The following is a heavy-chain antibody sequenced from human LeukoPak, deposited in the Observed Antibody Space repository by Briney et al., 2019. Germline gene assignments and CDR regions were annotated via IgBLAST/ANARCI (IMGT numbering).Heavy chain of an antibody. V-gene: IGHV1-8*01. J-gene: IGHJ4*02. Sequence: ASVKVSCKASGYTFTSYDINWVRQATGQGLEWMGWMNPNSGNTGYAQKFQGRVTMTRNTSISTAYMELSSLRSEDTAVYYCATALGTNYDSSGRDWGQGTLVTVSS. CDR1: GYTFTSYD. D-gene: IGHD3-22*01. CDR2: MNPNSGNT. CDR3: ATALGTNYDSSGRD.